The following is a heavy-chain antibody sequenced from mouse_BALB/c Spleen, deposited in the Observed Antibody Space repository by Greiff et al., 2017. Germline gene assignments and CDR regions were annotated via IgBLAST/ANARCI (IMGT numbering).Heavy chain of an antibody. Sequence: QVQLKQSGAELMKPGASVKISCKATGYTFSSYWIEWVKQRPGHGLEWIGEILPGSGSTNYNEKFKGKATFTADTSSNTAYMQLSSLTSEDSAVYYCARRGYRYDWYFDVWGAGTTVTVSS. CDR1: GYTFSSYW. CDR3: ARRGYRYDWYFDV. CDR2: ILPGSGST. J-gene: IGHJ1*01. D-gene: IGHD2-14*01. V-gene: IGHV1-9*01.